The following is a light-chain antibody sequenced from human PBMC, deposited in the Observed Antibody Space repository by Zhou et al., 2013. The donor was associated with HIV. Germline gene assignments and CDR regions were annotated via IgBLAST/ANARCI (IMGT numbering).Light chain of an antibody. CDR2: GAS. CDR1: QSVGSN. V-gene: IGKV3-15*01. Sequence: EIVMTQSPATLSVSPGARATLSCRASQSVGSNIAWYQHKPGQAPRLLISGASTRATGVPGRFSGSGSGTDFTLTISSLQSEDFAVYYCQQYDNWPPWTFGQGTKVEMK. J-gene: IGKJ1*01. CDR3: QQYDNWPPWT.